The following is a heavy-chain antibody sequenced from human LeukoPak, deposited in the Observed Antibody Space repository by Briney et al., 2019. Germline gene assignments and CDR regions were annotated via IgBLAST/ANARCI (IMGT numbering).Heavy chain of an antibody. CDR1: GYTFTGYY. CDR2: INPYTGGT. CDR3: ARTGTDLAGIYYFDY. J-gene: IGHJ4*02. D-gene: IGHD2/OR15-2a*01. Sequence: ASVKVSCKASGYTFTGYYMHWVRQAPGQGLEWIGWINPYTGGTNYAQRFQRRVTMTRDTSINTAYMELSRLRSDDTAVYYCARTGTDLAGIYYFDYWGQGTLVTVSS. V-gene: IGHV1-2*02.